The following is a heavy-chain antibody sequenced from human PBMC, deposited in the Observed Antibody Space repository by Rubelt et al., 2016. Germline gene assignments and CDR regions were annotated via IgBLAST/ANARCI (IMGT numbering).Heavy chain of an antibody. Sequence: QVQLVQSGPEVKRPGASVKVSCKVSGYSFTYNRIHWVRQAPGQGLEWMGRINPQYGETDYAQTFEGRVTMTRDTSIDTAYLEVSDLASDDTAIYCWARQNGGDVDGLDFWGQGTQVTVSS. CDR2: INPQYGET. CDR3: ARQNGGDVDGLDF. CDR1: GYSFTYNR. D-gene: IGHD2-8*01. V-gene: IGHV1-2*06. J-gene: IGHJ4*02.